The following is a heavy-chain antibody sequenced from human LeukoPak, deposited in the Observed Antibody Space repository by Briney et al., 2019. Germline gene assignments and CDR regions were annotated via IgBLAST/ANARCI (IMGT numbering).Heavy chain of an antibody. CDR2: IYYSGST. V-gene: IGHV4-59*01. D-gene: IGHD3-9*01. CDR1: GGSISSYY. J-gene: IGHJ6*02. CDR3: ARGPNRSFDWLSQNYYYYGMDV. Sequence: SETLSLTCTVSGGSISSYYWSWIRQPPGKGLEWIGCIYYSGSTNYNPSLKSRVTISVDTSKNQFSLKLSSVTAADTAVYYCARGPNRSFDWLSQNYYYYGMDVWGQGTTVTVSS.